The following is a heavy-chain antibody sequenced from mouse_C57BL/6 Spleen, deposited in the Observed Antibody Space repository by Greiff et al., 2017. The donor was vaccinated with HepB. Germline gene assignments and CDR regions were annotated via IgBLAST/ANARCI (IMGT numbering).Heavy chain of an antibody. J-gene: IGHJ3*01. V-gene: IGHV1-52*01. Sequence: QVQLQQPGAELVRPGSSVKLSCKASGYTFTGYWMHWVKQRPIQGLEWIGNIDPSDSETHYNQKFKDKATLTVDKSSSTAYMQLSSLTSEDSAVYYCARGATVGEFAYWGQGTLVTVSA. D-gene: IGHD1-1*01. CDR1: GYTFTGYW. CDR2: IDPSDSET. CDR3: ARGATVGEFAY.